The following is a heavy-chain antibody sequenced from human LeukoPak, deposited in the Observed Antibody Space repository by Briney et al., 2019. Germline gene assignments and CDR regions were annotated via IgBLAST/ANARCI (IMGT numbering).Heavy chain of an antibody. J-gene: IGHJ4*02. CDR1: GFTFSSYG. D-gene: IGHD3-10*01. CDR2: ISYDGSNK. CDR3: TPHWITMVRGVTDY. V-gene: IGHV3-30*03. Sequence: PGRSLRLSCAASGFTFSSYGMHWVRQAPGKGLEWVAVISYDGSNKYYADSVKGRFTISRDNSKNTLYLQMNSLKTEDTAVYYCTPHWITMVRGVTDYWGQGTLVTVSS.